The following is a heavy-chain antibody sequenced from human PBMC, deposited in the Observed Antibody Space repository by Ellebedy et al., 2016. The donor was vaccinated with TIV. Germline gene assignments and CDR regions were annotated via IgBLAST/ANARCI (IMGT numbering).Heavy chain of an antibody. CDR2: INAGNGNT. D-gene: IGHD3-22*01. Sequence: ASVKVSXKASGYTFTTYTMHWVRQAPGQRLEWMGWINAGNGNTKYSQNFKGRVTITRDTSASTAYMELASLRSEDTAIYYCARETHFYDSRSDYPWGSWGQGTLVTVSS. V-gene: IGHV1-3*01. CDR1: GYTFTTYT. CDR3: ARETHFYDSRSDYPWGS. J-gene: IGHJ4*02.